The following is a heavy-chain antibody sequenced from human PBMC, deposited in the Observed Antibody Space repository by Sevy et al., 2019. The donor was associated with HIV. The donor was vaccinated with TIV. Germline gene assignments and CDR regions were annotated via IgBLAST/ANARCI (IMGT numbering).Heavy chain of an antibody. CDR2: ISAYNGNT. D-gene: IGHD3-22*01. V-gene: IGHV1-18*01. CDR3: ARVDSSGKSPSSWYYYYYMDV. Sequence: ASVKVSCKASGYTFTSYGISWVRQAPGQGLEWMGWISAYNGNTNYAQKLQGRVTMTTDTSTSTAYMELRSLRSDDTAVYYCARVDSSGKSPSSWYYYYYMDVWGKGTTVTVSS. J-gene: IGHJ6*03. CDR1: GYTFTSYG.